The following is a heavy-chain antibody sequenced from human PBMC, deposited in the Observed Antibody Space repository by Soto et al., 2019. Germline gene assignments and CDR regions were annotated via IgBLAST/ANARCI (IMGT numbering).Heavy chain of an antibody. D-gene: IGHD5-18*01. CDR1: GFTFSSYS. V-gene: IGHV3-21*01. CDR3: ARVIVGGREYSYGYHDAFDI. J-gene: IGHJ3*02. CDR2: ISSSSSYI. Sequence: KFGGSLRLSCAASGFTFSSYSMNWVRQAPGKGLEWVSSISSSSSYIYYADSVKGRFTISRDNAKNSLYLQMNSLRAEDTAVYYCARVIVGGREYSYGYHDAFDIWGQGTMVTVSS.